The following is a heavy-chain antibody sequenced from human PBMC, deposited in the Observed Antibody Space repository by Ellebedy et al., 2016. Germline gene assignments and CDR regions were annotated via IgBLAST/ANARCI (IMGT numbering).Heavy chain of an antibody. CDR1: GFTFSSYS. D-gene: IGHD3-22*01. Sequence: GESLKISCAASGFTFSSYSMNWVRQAPGKGLEWVSYTSSSSSTIYYADSVKGRFTISRDNAKTTLYLQMNSLRAEDTAVYYCARVSYYYDSSGYYMGHGIDYWGQGTLVTVSS. CDR2: TSSSSSTI. J-gene: IGHJ4*02. CDR3: ARVSYYYDSSGYYMGHGIDY. V-gene: IGHV3-48*01.